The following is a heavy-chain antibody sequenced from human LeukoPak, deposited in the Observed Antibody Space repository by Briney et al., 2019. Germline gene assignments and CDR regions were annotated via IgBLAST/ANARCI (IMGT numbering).Heavy chain of an antibody. V-gene: IGHV4-59*01. Sequence: SETLSLTCTVSGGSISSYYWSWIRQPPGKGLEWIGYIYYSGSTNYNPSLKSRVTISVDTSKNQFSLKLSSVTAADTAVYYCAGAREDRFGELTLFDYWGQGTLVTVSS. CDR1: GGSISSYY. CDR2: IYYSGST. J-gene: IGHJ4*02. D-gene: IGHD3-10*01. CDR3: AGAREDRFGELTLFDY.